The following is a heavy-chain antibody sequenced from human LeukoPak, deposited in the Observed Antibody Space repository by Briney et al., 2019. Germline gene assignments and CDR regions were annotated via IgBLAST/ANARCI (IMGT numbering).Heavy chain of an antibody. V-gene: IGHV3-23*01. D-gene: IGHD2-2*01. CDR2: ISGSGGST. CDR3: AKDRSIVVVPAASDY. CDR1: GFTFSSYA. J-gene: IGHJ4*02. Sequence: GGSLRLSCAASGFTFSSYAMSWVRQAPGKGLEWVSAISGSGGSTYYADSVKGRFTISRDNSKNTLYLRMNSLRAEDTAVYYCAKDRSIVVVPAASDYWGQGTLVTVSS.